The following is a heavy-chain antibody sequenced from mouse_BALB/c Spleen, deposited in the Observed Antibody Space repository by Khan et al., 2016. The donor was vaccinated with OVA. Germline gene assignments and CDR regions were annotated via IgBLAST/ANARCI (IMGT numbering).Heavy chain of an antibody. D-gene: IGHD1-2*01. CDR3: ARSNYCGYTFAY. CDR2: ISPGSGDT. CDR1: GYTFTDYY. J-gene: IGHJ3*01. Sequence: QVQLQQSGAELARPGASVKLSCTASGYTFTDYYINWVKQRTGPGLEWIGEISPGSGDTYYNERFMGKATLTADKSSSTAYLQLSSLTSEAAAVYFCARSNYCGYTFAYWGQGTLVTVSA. V-gene: IGHV1-77*01.